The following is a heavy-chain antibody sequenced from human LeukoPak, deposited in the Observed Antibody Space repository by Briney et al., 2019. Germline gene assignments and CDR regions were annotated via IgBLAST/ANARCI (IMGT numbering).Heavy chain of an antibody. J-gene: IGHJ3*02. CDR2: IIPILGIA. CDR3: ARYTLWDCSSTSCYTGAFDI. CDR1: GGTFISYT. D-gene: IGHD2-2*02. Sequence: SVKVSCKASGGTFISYTISWVRQARGQGVEWMGRIIPILGIANYAHTFHGRLTITADNSTSTAYLELRSLISEDTAVYYCARYTLWDCSSTSCYTGAFDIWGQGTMVTVSS. V-gene: IGHV1-69*02.